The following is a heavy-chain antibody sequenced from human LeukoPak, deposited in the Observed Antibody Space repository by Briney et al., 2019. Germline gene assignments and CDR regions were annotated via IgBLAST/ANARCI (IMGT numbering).Heavy chain of an antibody. CDR1: GFTVSSNY. Sequence: GGSLRLSCAASGFTVSSNYMSWVRQAPGKGLEWVSVIYSGGSTYYADSVKGRFTISRDNSKNTLYLQMNSLRAEDTAVYYCAREEYYYGSGSYSSNWFDPWGQGTLVTVSS. V-gene: IGHV3-66*01. CDR2: IYSGGST. CDR3: AREEYYYGSGSYSSNWFDP. J-gene: IGHJ5*02. D-gene: IGHD3-10*01.